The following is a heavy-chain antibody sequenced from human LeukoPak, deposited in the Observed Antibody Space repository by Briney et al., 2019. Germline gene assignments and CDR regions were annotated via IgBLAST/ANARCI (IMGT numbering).Heavy chain of an antibody. J-gene: IGHJ3*02. D-gene: IGHD4-23*01. V-gene: IGHV3-30*02. CDR1: GFTFSSYG. Sequence: GGSLRLSCAASGFTFSSYGMHWVRQAPGKGLEWVAFIRYDGSNKYYADSVKGRFTISRDNSKNTLYLQMNSLRAEDTAVYYCARDPQSLRWSNDAFDIWGQGTMVTVSS. CDR3: ARDPQSLRWSNDAFDI. CDR2: IRYDGSNK.